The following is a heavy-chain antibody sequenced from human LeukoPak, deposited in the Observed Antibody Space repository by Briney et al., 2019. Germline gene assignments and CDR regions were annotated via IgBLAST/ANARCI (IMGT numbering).Heavy chain of an antibody. CDR1: GGSISSSSYY. Sequence: SETLSLTCTVSGGSISSSSYYWSWIRQPPGKGLEWIGSIYYSGSTYYNPSLKSRVTISVDTSKNQFSLKLSSVTAADTAVYYCARHPFFSNYYGSGRPNWFDPWGQGTLVTVS. D-gene: IGHD3-10*01. CDR3: ARHPFFSNYYGSGRPNWFDP. CDR2: IYYSGST. V-gene: IGHV4-39*01. J-gene: IGHJ5*02.